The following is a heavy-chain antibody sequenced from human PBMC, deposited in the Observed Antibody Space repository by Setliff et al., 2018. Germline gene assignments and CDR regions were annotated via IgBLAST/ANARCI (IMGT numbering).Heavy chain of an antibody. J-gene: IGHJ3*02. CDR1: GGSISSGSYY. D-gene: IGHD6-13*01. Sequence: SETLSLTCTVSGGSISSGSYYWSWIRQPAGKGLEWIGHIYTSGSTNYNPSLKSRVTISVDTSKNQLSLKLSSVTAADTAVYYCARDPRYSSSWYSFDIWGQGTMVTVSS. CDR2: IYTSGST. CDR3: ARDPRYSSSWYSFDI. V-gene: IGHV4-61*09.